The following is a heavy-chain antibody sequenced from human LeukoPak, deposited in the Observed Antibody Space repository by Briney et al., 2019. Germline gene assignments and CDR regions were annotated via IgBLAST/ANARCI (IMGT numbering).Heavy chain of an antibody. Sequence: SETLSLTCTVSGGSINSRSYYWGWIRQPPGKGLEWIGTIYYSGSTYYNPSLKRRVTISVDTSKNQFSLKLSSVTAADTAVYYCARLNYDFWGEFRYWGQGTLVTVSS. CDR3: ARLNYDFWGEFRY. D-gene: IGHD3-3*01. CDR1: GGSINSRSYY. J-gene: IGHJ4*02. V-gene: IGHV4-39*01. CDR2: IYYSGST.